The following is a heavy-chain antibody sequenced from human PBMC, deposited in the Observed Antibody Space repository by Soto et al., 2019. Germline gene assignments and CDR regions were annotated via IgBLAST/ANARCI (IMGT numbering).Heavy chain of an antibody. CDR2: ISGSGGST. D-gene: IGHD1-26*01. CDR1: GFTFSSYA. J-gene: IGHJ6*02. CDR3: AKTLRGSGSFYYYGMDV. V-gene: IGHV3-23*01. Sequence: RRLSCAASGFTFSSYAMSWVRQAPGKGLEWVSAISGSGGSTYYADSVKGRFTISRDNSKNTLYLQMNSLRAEDTAVYYCAKTLRGSGSFYYYGMDVWGQGTTVTVSS.